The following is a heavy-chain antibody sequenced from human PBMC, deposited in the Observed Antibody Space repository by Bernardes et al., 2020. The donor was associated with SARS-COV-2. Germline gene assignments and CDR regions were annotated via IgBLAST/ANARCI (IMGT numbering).Heavy chain of an antibody. CDR2: INPNSGGT. CDR1: GYTFTGYY. Sequence: ASVKVSCKASGYTFTGYYMHWVRQAPGQGLEWMGWINPNSGGTNYAQKFQGWVTMTRDTSISTAYMELSRLRSDDTAVYYCARAGGNYRLYYYGMDVWGQGTTVTVSS. CDR3: ARAGGNYRLYYYGMDV. J-gene: IGHJ6*02. D-gene: IGHD3-16*02. V-gene: IGHV1-2*04.